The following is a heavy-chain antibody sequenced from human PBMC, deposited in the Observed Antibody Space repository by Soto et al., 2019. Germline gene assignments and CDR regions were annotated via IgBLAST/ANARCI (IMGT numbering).Heavy chain of an antibody. Sequence: ASVKVSCKASGYTFTSYAMHWVRQAPGQRLEWMGWINAGNGNTKYSQKFQGRVTITRDTSASTAYMELSSLRSEDTAVYYCARGRDYYDSSGSDDAFDIWGQGTMVTVSS. V-gene: IGHV1-3*01. CDR1: GYTFTSYA. J-gene: IGHJ3*02. CDR3: ARGRDYYDSSGSDDAFDI. D-gene: IGHD3-22*01. CDR2: INAGNGNT.